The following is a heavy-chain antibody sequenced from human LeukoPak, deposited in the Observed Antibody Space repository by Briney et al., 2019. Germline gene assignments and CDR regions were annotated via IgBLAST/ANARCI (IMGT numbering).Heavy chain of an antibody. Sequence: GGPLRFSGAGPGFIFSDFYMNWIRQAPGKGLEWLGYISPSGSYTTYGHSVKGRFLISRDNTKNSVSLQMDSLRAADTAVYFCAGGQVSADFDYWGQGARVTV. D-gene: IGHD2-8*01. V-gene: IGHV3-11*03. J-gene: IGHJ4*02. CDR2: ISPSGSYT. CDR1: GFIFSDFY. CDR3: AGGQVSADFDY.